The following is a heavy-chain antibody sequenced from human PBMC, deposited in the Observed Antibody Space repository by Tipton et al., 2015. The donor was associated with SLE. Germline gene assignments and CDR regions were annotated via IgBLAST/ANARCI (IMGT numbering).Heavy chain of an antibody. CDR1: GGSISSYY. CDR3: ARRRYSSSSRPHWCFDL. CDR2: IYYSGST. D-gene: IGHD6-6*01. V-gene: IGHV4-59*08. J-gene: IGHJ2*01. Sequence: TLSLTCTVSGGSISSYYWSWIRQPPGKGLEWIGYIYYSGSTNYNPSLKSRVTISVDTSKNQFSLKLSSVTAADTAVYYCARRRYSSSSRPHWCFDLWGRGTLVTVSS.